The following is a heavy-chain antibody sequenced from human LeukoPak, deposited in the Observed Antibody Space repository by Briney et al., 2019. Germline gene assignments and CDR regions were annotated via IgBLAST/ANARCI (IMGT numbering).Heavy chain of an antibody. V-gene: IGHV1-18*01. CDR1: GYFFTNYG. D-gene: IGHD5-18*01. Sequence: ASVKVSCKASGYFFTNYGISWVRQAPGQGLGWMGWTSDYSGNTNYAQKYQGGVTMTTDTSTSTAYMELRSLRSDDTAVYYCAREGIPETIDKFHFYGMDVWGQGTPVTVSS. J-gene: IGHJ6*02. CDR2: TSDYSGNT. CDR3: AREGIPETIDKFHFYGMDV.